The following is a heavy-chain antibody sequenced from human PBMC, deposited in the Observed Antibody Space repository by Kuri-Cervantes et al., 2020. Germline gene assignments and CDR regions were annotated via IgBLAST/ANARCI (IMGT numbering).Heavy chain of an antibody. Sequence: SETLSLTCTVSGGSISSYYWSWIRQPPGKGLEWIGEINHSGSTNYNPSLKSRVTISVDTSKNQFSLKLSSVTAADTAVYYCARRVLKRITMVRNTNWFDPWGQGTLVTVSS. CDR3: ARRVLKRITMVRNTNWFDP. V-gene: IGHV4-34*01. D-gene: IGHD3-10*01. CDR2: INHSGST. CDR1: GGSISSYY. J-gene: IGHJ5*02.